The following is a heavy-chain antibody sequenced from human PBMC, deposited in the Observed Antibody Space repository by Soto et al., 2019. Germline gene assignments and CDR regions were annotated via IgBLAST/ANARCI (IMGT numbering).Heavy chain of an antibody. CDR1: GGSISSISHS. CDR2: IFYNGIT. J-gene: IGHJ4*02. V-gene: IGHV4-39*02. D-gene: IGHD4-4*01. Sequence: SETLSLTCTVSGGSISSISHSWGWIRQSPGQGLEWIGNIFYNGITYYNPSLKSRVTISADTSKNHFSLKLRSVTVADTAVYSCARLVTVTQYYFDFWGQGSLVPVSS. CDR3: ARLVTVTQYYFDF.